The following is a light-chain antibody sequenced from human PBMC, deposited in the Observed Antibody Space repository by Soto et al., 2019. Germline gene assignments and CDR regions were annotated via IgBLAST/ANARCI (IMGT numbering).Light chain of an antibody. V-gene: IGKV1-6*01. CDR2: SAS. Sequence: AIQMTQSPSSLSSSVGNSVTITCRASQDIRNDFVWYQQKPGKPPKILIYSASSLQNGVPSRFSGSGSGTDFSLTISSLQPEDIATYYCLQVYNYPWTFGQGTKVEIK. CDR3: LQVYNYPWT. CDR1: QDIRND. J-gene: IGKJ1*01.